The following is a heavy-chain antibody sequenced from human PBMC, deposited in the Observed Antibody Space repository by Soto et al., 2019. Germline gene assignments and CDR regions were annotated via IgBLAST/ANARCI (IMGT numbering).Heavy chain of an antibody. Sequence: SETLSLTCTVSGGSISSYYWSWIRQPPGKGLEWIGYIYYSGSTNYNPSLKSRVTISVDTSKNQFSLKLSSVTAADTAVYYCVRFPPSTVYGMDVWGQGTTVTVSS. CDR1: GGSISSYY. CDR2: IYYSGST. V-gene: IGHV4-59*01. J-gene: IGHJ6*02. CDR3: VRFPPSTVYGMDV.